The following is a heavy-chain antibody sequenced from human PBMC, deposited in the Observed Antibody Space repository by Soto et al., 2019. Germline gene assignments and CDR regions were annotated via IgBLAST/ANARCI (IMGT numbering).Heavy chain of an antibody. J-gene: IGHJ4*02. Sequence: GRGLGWVSVISGGGTTNHADSVHGRFTISRDQSNNTLYRQRRSVRADDTAVYFCATERVAGAGRYYLDYLGQGTLVTVSS. CDR2: ISGGGTT. CDR3: ATERVAGAGRYYLDY. V-gene: IGHV3-53*01. D-gene: IGHD6-19*01.